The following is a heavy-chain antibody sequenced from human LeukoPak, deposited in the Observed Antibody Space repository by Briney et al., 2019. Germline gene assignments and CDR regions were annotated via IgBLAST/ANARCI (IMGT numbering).Heavy chain of an antibody. CDR2: ISAYNGNT. V-gene: IGHV1-18*01. J-gene: IGHJ5*02. CDR3: ARAQDASIRFSGNWSDP. D-gene: IGHD3-3*01. CDR1: GYTFTSYG. Sequence: ASVKVSCKASGYTFTSYGISWVRQAPGQGLEWMGWISAYNGNTNYAQKLQGRVTMTTDTSTSTAYMELRSLRSDDTAVYYCARAQDASIRFSGNWSDPWGQGTLVTVSS.